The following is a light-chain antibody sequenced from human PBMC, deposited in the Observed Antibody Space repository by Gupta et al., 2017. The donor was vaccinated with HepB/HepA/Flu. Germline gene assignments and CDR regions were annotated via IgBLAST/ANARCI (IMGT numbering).Light chain of an antibody. Sequence: EIVMTQFPATLSVSPGERATLSCWASQSISSNLAWYQQKPGQAPRLLIHGASTRASGIPNRFSGSGSGTDFTLTSSRLQSEDSAVYYLQQHNDWLTFGGGTKVEIK. V-gene: IGKV3-15*01. CDR1: QSISSN. J-gene: IGKJ4*01. CDR2: GAS. CDR3: QQHNDWLT.